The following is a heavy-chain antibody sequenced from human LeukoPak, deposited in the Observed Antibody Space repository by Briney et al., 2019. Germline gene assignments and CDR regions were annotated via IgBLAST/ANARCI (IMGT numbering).Heavy chain of an antibody. CDR1: GFTFSSYG. CDR2: ISGSGGST. D-gene: IGHD3-10*01. Sequence: GGSLRLSCATSGFTFSSYGMHWVRQAPGKGLEWVSAISGSGGSTYYADSVKGRFTISRDNSKNTLYLQMNSLRAEDTAVYYCAKAVTMVRGVIYFDYWGQGTLVTVSS. CDR3: AKAVTMVRGVIYFDY. J-gene: IGHJ4*02. V-gene: IGHV3-23*01.